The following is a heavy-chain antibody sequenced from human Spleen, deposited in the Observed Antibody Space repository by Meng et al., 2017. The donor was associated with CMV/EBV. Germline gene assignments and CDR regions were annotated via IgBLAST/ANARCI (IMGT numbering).Heavy chain of an antibody. CDR3: ARGGVSGGSYND. V-gene: IGHV1-8*01. Sequence: ASVKVSCKASGYAFTSYDINWVRQATGQGLEWMGWINPNTGSTAFIEKLQGRLTMTRNISISTAYLELSSLTSEDTAVYYCARGGVSGGSYNDWGQGTLVTVSS. D-gene: IGHD1-26*01. J-gene: IGHJ4*02. CDR2: INPNTGST. CDR1: GYAFTSYD.